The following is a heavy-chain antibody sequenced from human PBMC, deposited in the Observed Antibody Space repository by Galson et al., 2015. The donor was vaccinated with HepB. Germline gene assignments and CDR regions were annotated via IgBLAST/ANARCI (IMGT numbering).Heavy chain of an antibody. CDR1: GYIFMSYA. CDR3: TRSGAGGNAFDF. Sequence: SGYIFMSYALNWVRQAPGQGLEWMAWINTVTGNPTYAQDFTGRFVFSLDSSVSTAYLQINTLQAEDTAVYFCTRSGAGGNAFDFWGQGTMVTVSS. CDR2: INTVTGNP. V-gene: IGHV7-4-1*02. D-gene: IGHD3-10*01. J-gene: IGHJ3*01.